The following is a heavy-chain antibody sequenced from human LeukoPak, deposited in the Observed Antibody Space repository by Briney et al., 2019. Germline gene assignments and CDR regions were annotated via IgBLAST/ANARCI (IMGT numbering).Heavy chain of an antibody. J-gene: IGHJ3*02. CDR1: GFTFSSYG. D-gene: IGHD4-23*01. CDR3: AKDGNWSFDI. Sequence: VGSLRLSCAASGFTFSSYGMHWVRQAPGKGLEWAAFIRYDGSNKYDADSVKGRFTISRDNSKNTLYLQMNSLRAEDTAVYYCAKDGNWSFDIWGQGTMVTVSS. V-gene: IGHV3-30*02. CDR2: IRYDGSNK.